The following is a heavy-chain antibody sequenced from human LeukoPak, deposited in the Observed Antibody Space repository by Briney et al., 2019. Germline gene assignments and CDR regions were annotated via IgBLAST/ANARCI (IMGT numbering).Heavy chain of an antibody. D-gene: IGHD2-2*01. J-gene: IGHJ4*02. CDR3: AKGVYGYADYALLDY. CDR1: GFTFDDYA. CDR2: ISGSGGST. V-gene: IGHV3-23*01. Sequence: PGRSLRLSCVASGFTFDDYAMHWVRQAPGKGLEWVSAISGSGGSTYYADSVKGRFTISRDSSKNTLYLLMSSLRAEDTAVYYCAKGVYGYADYALLDYWGQGTLVTVSS.